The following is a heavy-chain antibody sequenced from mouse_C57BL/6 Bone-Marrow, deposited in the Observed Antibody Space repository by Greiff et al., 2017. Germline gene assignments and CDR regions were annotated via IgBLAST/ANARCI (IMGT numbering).Heavy chain of an antibody. J-gene: IGHJ3*01. D-gene: IGHD2-3*01. Sequence: VQLQQSGAELVRPGASVTLSCKASGYTFTDYEMHWVKQKPVHGLEWVGAIDPETGGTAYNQKFKGKAILTADKSSSTALLEPRSPTSDVLSVHYCTGSEWLLRSFAYWGQGTLVTVSA. CDR1: GYTFTDYE. CDR2: IDPETGGT. CDR3: TGSEWLLRSFAY. V-gene: IGHV1-15*01.